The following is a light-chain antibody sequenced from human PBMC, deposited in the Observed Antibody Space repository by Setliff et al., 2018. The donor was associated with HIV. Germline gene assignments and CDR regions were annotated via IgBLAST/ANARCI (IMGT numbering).Light chain of an antibody. CDR2: DVS. CDR1: SSDIGSYNY. V-gene: IGLV2-14*03. J-gene: IGLJ1*01. CDR3: SSYTSSSPPYV. Sequence: QSALTQPASVSGSPGQSITLSCTGTSSDIGSYNYVSWYQQHPGKAPKLMISDVSKRPSGVSNRFSGSKSGNTASLTISGLQAEDEADYYCSSYTSSSPPYVFGTGTKVTVL.